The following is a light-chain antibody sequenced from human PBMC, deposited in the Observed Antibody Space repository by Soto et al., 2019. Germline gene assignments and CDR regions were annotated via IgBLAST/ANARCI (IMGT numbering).Light chain of an antibody. CDR3: LQDYIYPLT. Sequence: AIQMTQSPSSLSASVGDRVTITCRASQGIRSDLGWYQQKPGKAPNLLIYGATSLRSGVPSRFSGSGSGPDFTLTISSLQPEDCATYYCLQDYIYPLTFGGGTKVEMK. V-gene: IGKV1-6*01. J-gene: IGKJ4*01. CDR2: GAT. CDR1: QGIRSD.